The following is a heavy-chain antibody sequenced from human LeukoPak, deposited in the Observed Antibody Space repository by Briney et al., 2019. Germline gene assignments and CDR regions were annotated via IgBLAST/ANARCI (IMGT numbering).Heavy chain of an antibody. D-gene: IGHD3-22*01. Sequence: SQTLSLTCTVSGGSISSGGYYWSWIRQHPGKGLEGIGYIYYSGSTYYKPSLKSRVTISVDTSKNQFSLKLSSVTAADTAVYYCARVYYYDSSGYYVDYWGQGTLVTVSS. CDR2: IYYSGST. J-gene: IGHJ4*02. CDR1: GGSISSGGYY. V-gene: IGHV4-31*03. CDR3: ARVYYYDSSGYYVDY.